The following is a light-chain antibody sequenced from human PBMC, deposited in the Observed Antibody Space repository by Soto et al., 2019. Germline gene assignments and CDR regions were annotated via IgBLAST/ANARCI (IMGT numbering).Light chain of an antibody. J-gene: IGLJ1*01. CDR1: SSDVGAYNY. V-gene: IGLV2-8*01. CDR3: ASRQVGSNYV. CDR2: EVS. Sequence: QSALTQPPSASESPGQSVTISCTGTSSDVGAYNYVSWYQQHPGKAPKLMIYEVSKRPSGVTDRFSVSKSGNTASLTVSGLQAEDEAEYYVASRQVGSNYVFGIGTKLTFL.